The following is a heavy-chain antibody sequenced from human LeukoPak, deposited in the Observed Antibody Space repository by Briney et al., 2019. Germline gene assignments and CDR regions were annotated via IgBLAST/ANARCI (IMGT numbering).Heavy chain of an antibody. J-gene: IGHJ4*02. D-gene: IGHD1-26*01. CDR2: ISWNSGSI. V-gene: IGHV3-9*01. CDR3: AKDLGATPACFDY. CDR1: GFTLDDYA. Sequence: GRSLSLSCAASGFTLDDYAMHWVRQAPGKGLEWVSGISWNSGSIGYAESVKGRFTISRDNAKNSLYLQMNSLRAEDTALYYRAKDLGATPACFDYWGQGTLDTVSS.